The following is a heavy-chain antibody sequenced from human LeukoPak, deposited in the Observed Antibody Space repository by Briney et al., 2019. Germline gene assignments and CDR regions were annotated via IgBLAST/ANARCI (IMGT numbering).Heavy chain of an antibody. Sequence: PSETLSLTCAVSGGSISSSNWWSWVRQPPGKGLEWIGEIYHSGSTNYNPSLKSRVTISVDKSKNQFSLKLSSVTAADTAVYYCATPSPYCSSTSCYYPLDYWGQGTLVTVSS. CDR2: IYHSGST. CDR3: ATPSPYCSSTSCYYPLDY. D-gene: IGHD2-2*01. V-gene: IGHV4-4*02. J-gene: IGHJ4*02. CDR1: GGSISSSNW.